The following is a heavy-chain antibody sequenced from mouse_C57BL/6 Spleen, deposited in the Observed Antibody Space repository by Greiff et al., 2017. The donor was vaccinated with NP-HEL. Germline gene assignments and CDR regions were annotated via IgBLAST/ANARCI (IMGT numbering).Heavy chain of an antibody. CDR3: ARPYYYGSSYVGWYFDV. CDR2: IYPGNGDT. D-gene: IGHD1-1*01. CDR1: GYTFTSYN. J-gene: IGHJ1*03. Sequence: QVQLKESGAELVRPGASVKMSCKASGYTFTSYNMHWVKQTPRQGLEWIGAIYPGNGDTSYNQKFKGKATLTVDKSSSTAYMQLSSLTSEDSAVYFCARPYYYGSSYVGWYFDVWGTGTTVTVSS. V-gene: IGHV1-12*01.